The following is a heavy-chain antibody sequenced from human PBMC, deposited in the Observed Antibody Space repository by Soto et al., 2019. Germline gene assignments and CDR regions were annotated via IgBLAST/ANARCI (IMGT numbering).Heavy chain of an antibody. V-gene: IGHV2-5*02. CDR1: GFSLRTIGVG. CDR2: IYWDDDK. J-gene: IGHJ6*02. D-gene: IGHD3-3*01. CDR3: AHSGVNFWSGISYVMDV. Sequence: QITLKESGPTLVKPTQTLTLTCTFSGFSLRTIGVGVGWVRQPPGKALEWLAHIYWDDDKRYTPSLETRLTITKDTSKNLVVLTMTNMDPGDTGTYYCAHSGVNFWSGISYVMDVWGHGTTVSVSS.